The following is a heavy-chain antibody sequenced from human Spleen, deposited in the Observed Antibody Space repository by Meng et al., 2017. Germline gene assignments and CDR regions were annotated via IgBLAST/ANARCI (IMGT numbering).Heavy chain of an antibody. D-gene: IGHD6-19*01. CDR2: IYWDDDK. CDR3: AHRAVAGSFEYFQH. J-gene: IGHJ1*01. CDR1: GFSLRTSGVG. V-gene: IGHV2-5*02. Sequence: QITLKESGPTLVKPTPTLTLTCTFSGFSLRTSGVGVGWIRQPPGKALEWLALIYWDDDKRYSPSLKSRLTITKDNSKNQVVLTMTNMDSVDTATYYCAHRAVAGSFEYFQHWGQGTLVTVSS.